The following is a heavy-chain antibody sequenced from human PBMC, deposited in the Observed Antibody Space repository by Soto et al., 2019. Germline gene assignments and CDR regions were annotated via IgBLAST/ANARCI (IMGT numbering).Heavy chain of an antibody. CDR2: IKQDGSEK. J-gene: IGHJ4*02. Sequence: GGSLRLSCAASGFTFSSYWMSWVRQAPGKGLEWVANIKQDGSEKYYVDSVKDRFTISRDNAKNSLYLQMNSLRAEDTAVYYCARDLIVGASYIPGYWGQGTLVTVSS. CDR3: ARDLIVGASYIPGY. CDR1: GFTFSSYW. V-gene: IGHV3-7*03. D-gene: IGHD1-26*01.